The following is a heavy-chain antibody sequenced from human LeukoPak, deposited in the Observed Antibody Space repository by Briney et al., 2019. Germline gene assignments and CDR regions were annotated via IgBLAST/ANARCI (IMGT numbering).Heavy chain of an antibody. V-gene: IGHV1-2*02. J-gene: IGHJ4*02. CDR2: INPNSGGT. D-gene: IGHD3-22*01. CDR1: GYTFTGYY. Sequence: ASVKVSCKASGYTFTGYYMHWVRQAPGQGLEWMGWINPNSGGTNYARKFQGRVTMTRDTSISTAYMELSRLRSDDTAVYYCARDMSPVVITTMGGPFDYWGQGTLVTVSS. CDR3: ARDMSPVVITTMGGPFDY.